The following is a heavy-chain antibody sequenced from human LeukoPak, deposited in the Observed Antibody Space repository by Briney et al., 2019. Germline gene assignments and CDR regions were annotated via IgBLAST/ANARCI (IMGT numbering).Heavy chain of an antibody. CDR3: ARDPSEGYIAY. CDR2: IWYDGSNK. CDR1: GFTFSSYG. V-gene: IGHV3-33*01. Sequence: GRSLRLSCAASGFTFSSYGMHWVRQGPGKGLEWVAVIWYDGSNKYYADSVKGRFTISRDNSKNTLYLQMNSLRAEATAVYYCARDPSEGYIAYWGQGTLVTVSS. J-gene: IGHJ4*02.